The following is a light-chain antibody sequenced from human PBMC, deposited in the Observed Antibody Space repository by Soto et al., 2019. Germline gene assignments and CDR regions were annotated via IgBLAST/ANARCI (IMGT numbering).Light chain of an antibody. Sequence: EIVMTQSPTTLSVSPGERASLSCRASQSVSTNLAWYQQRPGQAPRLLIYDASTRATGIPARFSGSGSGTQFTLTISGLKSEDFAVYYGQQYNKWPLYTFGQGTKLEIK. CDR3: QQYNKWPLYT. CDR1: QSVSTN. V-gene: IGKV3-15*01. J-gene: IGKJ2*01. CDR2: DAS.